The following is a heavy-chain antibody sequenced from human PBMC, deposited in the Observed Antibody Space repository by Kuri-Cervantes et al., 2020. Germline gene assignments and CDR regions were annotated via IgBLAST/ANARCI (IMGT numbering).Heavy chain of an antibody. D-gene: IGHD2-15*01. CDR2: IGRDGSEM. J-gene: IGHJ4*02. V-gene: IGHV3-7*03. CDR3: ARVGSYCSGGSCYDY. Sequence: GGSLRLSCSVSGAPFSAYWMSWVRQAPGKGLEWVANIGRDGSEMFYVDSVKGRFTISRDNAKNSLYLQMNSLRAEDTALYYCARVGSYCSGGSCYDYWGQGTLVTVSS. CDR1: GAPFSAYW.